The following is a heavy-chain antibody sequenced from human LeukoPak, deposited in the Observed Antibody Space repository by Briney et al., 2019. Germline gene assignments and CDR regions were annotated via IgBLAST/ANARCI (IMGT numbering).Heavy chain of an antibody. CDR2: IYYSGST. D-gene: IGHD2-21*02. J-gene: IGHJ4*02. Sequence: SETLSLTCTVSGGSISSGGYYWSWIRQHPGKGLEWIGCIYYSGSTYYNPSLKSRVTISVDTSKNQFSLKLSSVTAADTAVYYCARGAYCGGDCYSGSYYFDYWGQGTLVTVSS. CDR1: GGSISSGGYY. CDR3: ARGAYCGGDCYSGSYYFDY. V-gene: IGHV4-31*03.